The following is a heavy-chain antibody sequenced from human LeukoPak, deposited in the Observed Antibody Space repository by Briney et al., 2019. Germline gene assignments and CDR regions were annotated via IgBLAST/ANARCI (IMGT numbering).Heavy chain of an antibody. J-gene: IGHJ3*02. CDR2: IIPIFGTA. D-gene: IGHD6-19*01. Sequence: SVKVSCKASGGTFSSYAISWVRQAPGQGLEWMGGIIPIFGTANYAQKFQGRVTITADESTSTAYMELSSLRSEDTAVYYCAREPSGSGWSQDAFDIWGQGTMVTVSS. CDR3: AREPSGSGWSQDAFDI. CDR1: GGTFSSYA. V-gene: IGHV1-69*01.